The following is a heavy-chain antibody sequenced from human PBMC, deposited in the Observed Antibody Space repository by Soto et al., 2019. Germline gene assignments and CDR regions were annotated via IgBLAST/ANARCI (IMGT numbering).Heavy chain of an antibody. J-gene: IGHJ3*02. CDR2: ISYDGSNK. V-gene: IGHV3-30-3*01. CDR3: ARILYGSGSYAFDI. D-gene: IGHD3-10*01. CDR1: GFTFSSYA. Sequence: GGSLRLSCAASGFTFSSYAMHWVRQAPGKGLEWVAVISYDGSNKYYADSVKGRFTISRDNSKNTLYLQMNSLRAEDTAVYYCARILYGSGSYAFDIWGQGTMVTVSS.